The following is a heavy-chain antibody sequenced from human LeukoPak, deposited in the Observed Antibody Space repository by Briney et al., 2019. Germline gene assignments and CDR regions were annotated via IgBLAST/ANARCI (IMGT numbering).Heavy chain of an antibody. CDR1: GGTFSSYA. CDR3: ARMSSYYDSSGYYYPH. CDR2: IIPIFASA. V-gene: IGHV1-69*13. J-gene: IGHJ4*02. D-gene: IGHD3-22*01. Sequence: ASVKVSCKASGGTFSSYAFSWVRQAPGQGLEWMGGIIPIFASANYAQKFQGRVTISADESTSTSYMELSSLRSDDTAVYYCARMSSYYDSSGYYYPHWGQGTLVTVSS.